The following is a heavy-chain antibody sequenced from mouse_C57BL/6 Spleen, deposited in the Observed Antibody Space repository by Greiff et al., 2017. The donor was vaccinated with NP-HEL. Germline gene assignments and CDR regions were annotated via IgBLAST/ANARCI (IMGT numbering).Heavy chain of an antibody. Sequence: QVQLQQSGPELVKPGASVKISCKASGYSFTSYYIHWVKQRPGQGLEWIGWIYPGSGNTKYNEKFKGKATLTADTSSSTAYMQLSSLTSEDSAVYYCAREEEYYAFDYWGQGTTLTVSS. CDR2: IYPGSGNT. CDR3: AREEEYYAFDY. CDR1: GYSFTSYY. D-gene: IGHD1-1*02. J-gene: IGHJ2*01. V-gene: IGHV1-66*01.